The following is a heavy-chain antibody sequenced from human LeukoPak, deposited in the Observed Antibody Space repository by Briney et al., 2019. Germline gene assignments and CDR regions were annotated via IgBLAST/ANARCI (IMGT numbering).Heavy chain of an antibody. Sequence: PEGSLRLSCAASGFTFSNAWMSWVRQAPGKGLEWVGRIKSKTDGGTTDYAAPVKGRFTISRDDSKNTLYLQMNSLRAEDTGVYYCARDRISMKARGEPDYWGPGTLVTVSS. V-gene: IGHV3-15*01. CDR1: GFTFSNAW. CDR3: ARDRISMKARGEPDY. J-gene: IGHJ4*02. D-gene: IGHD3-22*01. CDR2: IKSKTDGGTT.